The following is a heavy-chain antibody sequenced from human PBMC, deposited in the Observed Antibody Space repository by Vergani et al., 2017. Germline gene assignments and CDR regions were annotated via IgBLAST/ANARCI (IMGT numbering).Heavy chain of an antibody. V-gene: IGHV1-69*06. CDR2: IITIFGTA. D-gene: IGHD5-24*01. J-gene: IGHJ5*02. Sequence: QVQLVQSGAEVKKPGSSVKVSCKASGGTFSSYAISWVRQAPGQGLEWMGGIITIFGTANYAQKFQGRVTITADKSTSTAYMELSSLRSADTAVYYCATTEMATIASSPIHSPFDPWGQGTLVTVSS. CDR3: ATTEMATIASSPIHSPFDP. CDR1: GGTFSSYA.